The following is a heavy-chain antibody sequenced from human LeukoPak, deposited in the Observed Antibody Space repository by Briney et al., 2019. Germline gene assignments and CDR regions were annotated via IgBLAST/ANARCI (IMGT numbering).Heavy chain of an antibody. CDR2: ISSSGRNI. J-gene: IGHJ6*02. V-gene: IGHV3-48*01. Sequence: PGGSLRLSCAASGFTFSSYSMDWVRRAPGKGLEWVAYISSSGRNIYYADSVKARFTISRDDAKNSLYLQMNSLRAVDTAVYYCARDLAVAGTSSYYYGMDVWGQGTTVTVSS. CDR3: ARDLAVAGTSSYYYGMDV. CDR1: GFTFSSYS. D-gene: IGHD6-19*01.